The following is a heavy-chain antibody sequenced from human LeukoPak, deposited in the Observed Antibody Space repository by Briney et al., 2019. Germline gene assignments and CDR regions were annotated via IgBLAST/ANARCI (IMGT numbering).Heavy chain of an antibody. CDR1: GFTFRSYA. V-gene: IGHV3-23*01. D-gene: IGHD2-15*01. J-gene: IGHJ4*02. Sequence: GGSLRLSCAASGFTFRSYAMSWVRQAPGKGLEWVSGISNDGDNTYYADSVQGRFTISRDNSKNTVYLQMNSLRAEDTAIYYCAKGWFFLPLFHYWGQGTLVTVSS. CDR2: ISNDGDNT. CDR3: AKGWFFLPLFHY.